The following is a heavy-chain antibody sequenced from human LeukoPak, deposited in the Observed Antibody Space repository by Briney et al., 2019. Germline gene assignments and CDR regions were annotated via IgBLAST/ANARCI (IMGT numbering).Heavy chain of an antibody. CDR1: GGSISSYY. J-gene: IGHJ4*02. Sequence: SETLSLTCTVSGGSISSYYWSWIRQPPGKGLEWIGYIYYSGGTNYNPSLKSRVTISVDTSKNQFSLKLSSVTAADTAEYYCARAYCSSTSCYVYFDYWGQGTLVTVSS. CDR2: IYYSGGT. V-gene: IGHV4-59*01. CDR3: ARAYCSSTSCYVYFDY. D-gene: IGHD2-2*01.